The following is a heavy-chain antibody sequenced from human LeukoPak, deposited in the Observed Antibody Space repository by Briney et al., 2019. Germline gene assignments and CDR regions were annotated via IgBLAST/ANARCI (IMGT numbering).Heavy chain of an antibody. J-gene: IGHJ4*02. CDR2: MNPNSGNT. Sequence: ASVKVSCKASGYTFTSYDINWVRQATGQGLEWMGWMNPNSGNTGYAQKFQGRVTMTRNTSTSTAYMELSSLRSEDTAVYYCARAPKVQLERRGWYYFDYWGQGTLVTVSS. V-gene: IGHV1-8*01. CDR1: GYTFTSYD. CDR3: ARAPKVQLERRGWYYFDY. D-gene: IGHD1-1*01.